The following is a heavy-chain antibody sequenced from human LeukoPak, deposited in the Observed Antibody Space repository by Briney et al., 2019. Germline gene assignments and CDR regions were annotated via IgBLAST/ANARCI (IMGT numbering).Heavy chain of an antibody. Sequence: ASVKVSCKVSGYTLTELSMHWVRQAPGKGLEWMGGFDPEDGETIYAQKFQGRVTMTEDTSTDTAYMELSSLRSEDTAVYYCARGVKWSESYYYYYGMDVWGQGTTVTVSS. D-gene: IGHD1-26*01. CDR3: ARGVKWSESYYYYYGMDV. CDR1: GYTLTELS. CDR2: FDPEDGET. J-gene: IGHJ6*02. V-gene: IGHV1-24*01.